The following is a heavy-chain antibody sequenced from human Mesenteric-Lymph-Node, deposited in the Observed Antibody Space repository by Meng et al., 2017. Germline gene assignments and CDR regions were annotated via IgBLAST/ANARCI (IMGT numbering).Heavy chain of an antibody. J-gene: IGHJ6*02. CDR3: ARHPRRIRHYYYYGMDV. V-gene: IGHV5-51*01. D-gene: IGHD1-1*01. Sequence: GGSLRLSCKGSGYRFTSYWIAWVRQMPGKGLEWMGIIYPGDSDTRYSPSFQGQVTISADKSISTAYLQWSSLKASDTAMYYCARHPRRIRHYYYYGMDVWGQGTTVTVSS. CDR1: GYRFTSYW. CDR2: IYPGDSDT.